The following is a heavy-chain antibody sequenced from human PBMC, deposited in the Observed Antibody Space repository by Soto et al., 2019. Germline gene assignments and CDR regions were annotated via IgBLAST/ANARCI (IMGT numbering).Heavy chain of an antibody. CDR2: SDGSGGST. Sequence: PGGTLSLTCAASGFTFSSYAVNWVRLAPGPGLEWVSASDGSGGSTYYEDSVKGRFTTSRDNSKNKLYPQMHSPRAAAKTVVYYAKYFPDTAMVFDPWGQGTLVTVSS. V-gene: IGHV3-23*01. J-gene: IGHJ5*02. CDR1: GFTFSSYA. D-gene: IGHD5-18*01. CDR3: AKYFPDTAMVFDP.